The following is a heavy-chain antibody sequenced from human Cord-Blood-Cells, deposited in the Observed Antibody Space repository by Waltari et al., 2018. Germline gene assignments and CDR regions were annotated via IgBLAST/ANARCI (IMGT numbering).Heavy chain of an antibody. J-gene: IGHJ4*02. CDR1: GGSFSGYY. V-gene: IGHV4-34*01. CDR2: INHSGST. Sequence: QVQLQQWGAGLLKPSETLSLTCAVYGGSFSGYYWSWIRQPPGKGLEWIGEINHSGSTNYNPSLKRRVTISVDTSKNQFSLKLSSVTAADTAVYYCARGVGAGIVLVVYAHYFDYWGQGTLVTVSS. D-gene: IGHD2-8*02. CDR3: ARGVGAGIVLVVYAHYFDY.